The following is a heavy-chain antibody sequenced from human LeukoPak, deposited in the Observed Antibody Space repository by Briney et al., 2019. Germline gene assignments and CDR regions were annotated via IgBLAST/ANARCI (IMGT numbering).Heavy chain of an antibody. D-gene: IGHD2-2*01. V-gene: IGHV3-23*01. Sequence: GGSLRLSCAASGFTFTTFAMNWVRQAPGKGLEWVSVISGSGYTTHYADSVKGRFTLFSDSSRNTVYFQLNNLRVEDTAIYYCARASWVSSTDAVRWGQGTLVTVSS. CDR3: ARASWVSSTDAVR. CDR1: GFTFTTFA. CDR2: ISGSGYTT. J-gene: IGHJ4*02.